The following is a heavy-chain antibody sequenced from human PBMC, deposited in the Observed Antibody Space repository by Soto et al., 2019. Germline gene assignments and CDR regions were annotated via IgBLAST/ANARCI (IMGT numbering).Heavy chain of an antibody. V-gene: IGHV4-31*03. CDR3: ARDGDYDTSGYAGDAFDV. CDR2: IYYSGRT. D-gene: IGHD3-22*01. J-gene: IGHJ3*01. Sequence: QVQLQESGPGLVKPSQTLSLTCIVSGGSISSGDYYWSWIRQHPGKGLEWIGYIYYSGRTYYNPSLKSRLTISVDRSKKQFSLKLSSVTAADTAVYYCARDGDYDTSGYAGDAFDVWGQGAMVTVSS. CDR1: GGSISSGDYY.